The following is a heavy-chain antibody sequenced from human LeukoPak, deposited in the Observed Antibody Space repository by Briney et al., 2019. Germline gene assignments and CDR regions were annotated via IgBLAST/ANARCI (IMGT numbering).Heavy chain of an antibody. CDR1: GYSISSGYY. V-gene: IGHV4-38-2*01. D-gene: IGHD1-20*01. J-gene: IGHJ5*02. Sequence: ASETLSLTCAVSGYSISSGYYWGWIRQPAGKGLEWIGRIYTSGSTKYNPSLKGRVTISVDTSKNQFSLKLNSVTAADTAVYYCARGVTVTTWDPWFDTWGQGTLVTVSS. CDR3: ARGVTVTTWDPWFDT. CDR2: IYTSGST.